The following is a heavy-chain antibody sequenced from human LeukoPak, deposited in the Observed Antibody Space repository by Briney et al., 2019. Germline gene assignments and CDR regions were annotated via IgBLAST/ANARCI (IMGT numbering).Heavy chain of an antibody. CDR1: GYTFTGYY. V-gene: IGHV1-2*02. D-gene: IGHD6-19*01. J-gene: IGHJ4*02. CDR3: ARDGVYSSGWYVDY. CDR2: INPNSGGT. Sequence: ASVKVSCKASGYTFTGYYMYWVRQAPGQGLGWVGLINPNSGGTNYAQKFQGRVTMTRDTSISTAYMELSRLRSDDTAVYYCARDGVYSSGWYVDYWGQGTLVTVSS.